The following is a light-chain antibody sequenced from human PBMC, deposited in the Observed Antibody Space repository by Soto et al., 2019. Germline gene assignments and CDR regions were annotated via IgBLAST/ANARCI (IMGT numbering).Light chain of an antibody. Sequence: NFMLTQPHSVSESPGKTVTISCTRRSGSIASNYVQWYQQRPGSSPTTVIYEDNQRPSGVPDRFSGSIDSSSNSASLTISGLETEDEADSYCQSYDATNQVFGGGTKVTVL. V-gene: IGLV6-57*01. CDR1: SGSIASNY. CDR3: QSYDATNQV. CDR2: EDN. J-gene: IGLJ3*02.